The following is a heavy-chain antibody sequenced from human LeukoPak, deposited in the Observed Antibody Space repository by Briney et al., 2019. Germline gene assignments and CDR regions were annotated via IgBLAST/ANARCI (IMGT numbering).Heavy chain of an antibody. CDR2: ISGYNGNR. D-gene: IGHD3-10*01. CDR3: ARDGSYNLNYADY. V-gene: IGHV1-18*01. CDR1: GYTFTTYG. Sequence: ASVKVSCKASGYTFTTYGISWVRQAPGQGLEWMGWISGYNGNRNNAQKLQGRVTMTTDTSTSTAYMELRSLRSDDTAVYYCARDGSYNLNYADYWGQGTLVTVSS. J-gene: IGHJ4*02.